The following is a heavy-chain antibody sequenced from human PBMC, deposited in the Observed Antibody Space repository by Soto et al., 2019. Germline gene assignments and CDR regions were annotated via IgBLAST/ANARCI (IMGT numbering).Heavy chain of an antibody. CDR2: ISYDGSNK. CDR3: AKDILTDYGDFYFDY. V-gene: IGHV3-30*18. CDR1: GFTFSSYG. Sequence: PGGSLRLSCAASGFTFSSYGMHWVRQAPGKGLEWVAVISYDGSNKYYADSVKGRFTISRDNSKNTLYLQMNSLRAEDTAVYYCAKDILTDYGDFYFDYWGQGTLVTVSS. D-gene: IGHD4-17*01. J-gene: IGHJ4*02.